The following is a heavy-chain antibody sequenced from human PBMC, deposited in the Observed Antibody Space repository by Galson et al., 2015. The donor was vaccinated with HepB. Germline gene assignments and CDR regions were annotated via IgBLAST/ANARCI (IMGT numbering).Heavy chain of an antibody. CDR3: ARDGRYYEVDASDI. CDR1: GFTFSFYG. V-gene: IGHV3-33*08. J-gene: IGHJ3*02. Sequence: SLRLSCAASGFTFSFYGRHWVRQAPGKGLEWVALIWYDGSNEDYADSVKGRFSISRDNSKNTLYLQMNNLRAEDTAVYYCARDGRYYEVDASDIWGQGTMVTVSS. D-gene: IGHD3-9*01. CDR2: IWYDGSNE.